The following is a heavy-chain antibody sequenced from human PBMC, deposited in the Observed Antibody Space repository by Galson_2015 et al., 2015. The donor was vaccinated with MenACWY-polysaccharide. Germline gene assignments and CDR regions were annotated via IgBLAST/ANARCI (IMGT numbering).Heavy chain of an antibody. CDR2: IYWDDDK. Sequence: PALVKPTQTLTLTCTFSGFSLSTSGVGVGWIRQPPGKALECLALIYWDDDKRYSPSLQSRPTITKDTSQHQVVLTMTNMDPVDTASYYCAHRQWVYNTFDIWGQGTMVTVSS. CDR3: AHRQWVYNTFDI. CDR1: GFSLSTSGVG. J-gene: IGHJ3*02. V-gene: IGHV2-5*02. D-gene: IGHD1-14*01.